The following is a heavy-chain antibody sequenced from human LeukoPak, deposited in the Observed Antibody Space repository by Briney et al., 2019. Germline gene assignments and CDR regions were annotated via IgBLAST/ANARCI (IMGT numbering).Heavy chain of an antibody. J-gene: IGHJ4*02. D-gene: IGHD5-18*01. CDR2: IYYSGST. V-gene: IGHV4-59*12. Sequence: SETLSLTCTVSGGSISSYYWSWIRQPPGKGLEWIGYIYYSGSTNYNPSLKSRVTISVDTSKNQFSLKLSSVTAADTAVYYCARLERNGTAMVVYWGQGTLVTVSS. CDR3: ARLERNGTAMVVY. CDR1: GGSISSYY.